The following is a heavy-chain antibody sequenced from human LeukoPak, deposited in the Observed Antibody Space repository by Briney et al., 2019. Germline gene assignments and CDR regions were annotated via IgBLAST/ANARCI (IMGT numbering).Heavy chain of an antibody. CDR1: GFTFSRYW. V-gene: IGHV3-74*01. D-gene: IGHD3-22*01. Sequence: GGSLRLSCAASGFTFSRYWMHWVRQAPGKGLVWVSRINGDGSTTSYADSVKGGFTISRDNPKNTLYLQMNSLRAEDTAVYFCAKRGVVIRVILVGFHKEAYYFDSWGQGALVTVSS. J-gene: IGHJ4*02. CDR3: AKRGVVIRVILVGFHKEAYYFDS. CDR2: INGDGSTT.